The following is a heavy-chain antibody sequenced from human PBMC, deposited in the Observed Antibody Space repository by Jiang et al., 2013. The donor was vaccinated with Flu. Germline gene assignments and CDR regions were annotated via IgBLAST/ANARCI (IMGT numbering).Heavy chain of an antibody. D-gene: IGHD3-10*01. CDR2: IIPILGIA. CDR1: GGTFSSYA. J-gene: IGHJ5*02. CDR3: ATRRTMVRGFDP. V-gene: IGHV1-69*04. Sequence: EVKKPGSSVKVSCKASGGTFSSYAISWVRQAPGQGLEWMGRIIPILGIANYAQKFQGRVTITADKSTSTAYMELSSLRSEDTAVYYCATRRTMVRGFDPWGQGTLVTVSS.